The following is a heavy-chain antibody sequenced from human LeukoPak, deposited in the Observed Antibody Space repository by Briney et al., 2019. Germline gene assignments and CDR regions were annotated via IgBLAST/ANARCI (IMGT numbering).Heavy chain of an antibody. J-gene: IGHJ4*02. CDR1: GGTFSNYA. V-gene: IGHV1-69*13. Sequence: SVKVSCKASGGTFSNYAISWVRQAPGQGLEWMGGIIPIFGTANYAQKFQGRVTITADESTTTAYMELSSLRSEDTAVYYCARLAGYCSSTSCSIPFDYWGQGTLVTVSS. D-gene: IGHD2-2*01. CDR2: IIPIFGTA. CDR3: ARLAGYCSSTSCSIPFDY.